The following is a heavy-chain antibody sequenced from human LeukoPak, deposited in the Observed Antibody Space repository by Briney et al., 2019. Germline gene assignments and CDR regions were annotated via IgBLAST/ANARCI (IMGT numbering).Heavy chain of an antibody. CDR2: IYYSGST. V-gene: IGHV4-39*01. CDR1: GGSISSSSYY. CDR3: ARHVFGWSDY. J-gene: IGHJ4*02. Sequence: PSETLSLTCAVSGGSISSSSYYWGWIRQPPGKGLEWIGSIYYSGSTYYNPSLKSRVTISVDTSKNQFSLKLSSVTAADTAVYYCARHVFGWSDYWGQGTLVTVSS. D-gene: IGHD2-15*01.